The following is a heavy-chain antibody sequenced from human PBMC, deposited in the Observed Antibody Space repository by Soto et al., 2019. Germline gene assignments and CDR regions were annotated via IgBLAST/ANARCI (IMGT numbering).Heavy chain of an antibody. Sequence: SETLSLTCTVSGGSISSSSYYWGWIRQPPGKGLEWIGSIYYSGSTYYNPSLKSRVTISVDTSKNQFSLKLSSVTAADTAVYYCARIKGGSYYYYYYGMDVWGQGTTVTVSS. J-gene: IGHJ6*02. CDR2: IYYSGST. D-gene: IGHD1-26*01. CDR3: ARIKGGSYYYYYYGMDV. V-gene: IGHV4-39*01. CDR1: GGSISSSSYY.